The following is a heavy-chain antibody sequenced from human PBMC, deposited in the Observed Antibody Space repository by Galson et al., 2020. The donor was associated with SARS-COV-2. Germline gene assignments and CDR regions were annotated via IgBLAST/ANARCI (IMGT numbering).Heavy chain of an antibody. J-gene: IGHJ4*02. CDR2: IYSEGSST. CDR1: GFTFSSYW. D-gene: IGHD7-27*01. V-gene: IGHV3-74*01. Sequence: GGSLRLSCAASGFTFSSYWMHWVRHAPGKGLVWVSRIYSEGSSTRYADSVKGRFTISGDNAKNTLYLQMNSLRAEDTAVYYCERGDMGNDYFDYWGQGTLVTVSS. CDR3: ERGDMGNDYFDY.